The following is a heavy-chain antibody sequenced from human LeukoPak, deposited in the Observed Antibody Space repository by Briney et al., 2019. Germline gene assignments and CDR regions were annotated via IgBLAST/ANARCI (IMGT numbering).Heavy chain of an antibody. D-gene: IGHD6-13*01. CDR1: GFTFSSYS. V-gene: IGHV3-21*01. CDR2: ISSSSSYI. Sequence: GSLRLSCAASGFTFSSYSMNWVRQAPGKGLEWVSSISSSSSYIYYADSVKGRFTISRDNAKNSLYLQMNSLRAEDTAVYYCARAIGSSWYGYYYYYMDVWGKGTTVTVSS. CDR3: ARAIGSSWYGYYYYYMDV. J-gene: IGHJ6*03.